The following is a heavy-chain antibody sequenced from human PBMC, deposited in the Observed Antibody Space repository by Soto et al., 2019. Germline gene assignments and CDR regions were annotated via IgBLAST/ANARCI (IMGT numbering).Heavy chain of an antibody. D-gene: IGHD2-15*01. CDR1: GDSIIGIYH. V-gene: IGHV4-59*01. Sequence: PSETLSLTCAVSGDSIIGIYHWSWIRQPPGKGLEWIGYIYYSGSTNYSPSLKSRVTISVDTSKNQFSLKLSSVTAADTAVYYCARDLTPPRGYFDYWGQGTLVTVSS. CDR2: IYYSGST. CDR3: ARDLTPPRGYFDY. J-gene: IGHJ4*02.